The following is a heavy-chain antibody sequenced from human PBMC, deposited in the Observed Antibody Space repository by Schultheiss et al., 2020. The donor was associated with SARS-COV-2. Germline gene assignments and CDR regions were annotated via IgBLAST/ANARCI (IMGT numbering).Heavy chain of an antibody. CDR1: GFTFSSYS. V-gene: IGHV3-21*01. Sequence: GGSLRLSCAASGFTFSSYSMNWVRQAPGKGLEWVSSISSSSSYIYYADSVKGRFTISRDNAKNSLYLQMNSLRAEDTAVYYCARAPYYYDSSGYYYSYFQHWGQGTLVTVSS. CDR2: ISSSSSYI. CDR3: ARAPYYYDSSGYYYSYFQH. J-gene: IGHJ1*01. D-gene: IGHD3-22*01.